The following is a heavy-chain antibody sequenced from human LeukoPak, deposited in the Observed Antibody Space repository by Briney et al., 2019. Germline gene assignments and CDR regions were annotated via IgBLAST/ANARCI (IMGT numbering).Heavy chain of an antibody. D-gene: IGHD2-2*01. J-gene: IGHJ4*02. Sequence: GESLKISCKGSGYSFTSYWIGWVRQMPGKGLEWMGIIYPGDSDTRYSPSFQGQVTISAGKSISTAYLQWSSLKASDTATYYCARPYCSSTSCYGYFDYWGQGTLVTVSS. V-gene: IGHV5-51*01. CDR2: IYPGDSDT. CDR3: ARPYCSSTSCYGYFDY. CDR1: GYSFTSYW.